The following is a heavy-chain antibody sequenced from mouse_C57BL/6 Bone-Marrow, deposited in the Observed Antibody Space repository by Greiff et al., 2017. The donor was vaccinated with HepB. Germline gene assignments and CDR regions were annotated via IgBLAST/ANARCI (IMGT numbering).Heavy chain of an antibody. Sequence: QVQLQQSGPGLVAPSQSLSITCTVSGFSLTSYGVDWVRQSPGKGLEWLGVIWGVGSTNYNSALKSILRISKDNSKSQVFLKMNSLQTDDTAMYYCARNLFYDGYWYFDVWGTGTTVTVSS. D-gene: IGHD2-3*01. CDR1: GFSLTSYG. CDR2: IWGVGST. CDR3: ARNLFYDGYWYFDV. J-gene: IGHJ1*03. V-gene: IGHV2-6*01.